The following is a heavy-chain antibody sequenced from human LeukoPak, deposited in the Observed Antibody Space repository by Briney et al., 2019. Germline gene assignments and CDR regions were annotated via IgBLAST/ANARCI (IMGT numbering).Heavy chain of an antibody. CDR3: ARDLFPDYYDSSGYHHLKDY. J-gene: IGHJ4*02. CDR2: VSPNTGVT. V-gene: IGHV1-2*02. D-gene: IGHD3-22*01. Sequence: GASVKVSCKTSGYPFSGYYIHWFRQAPGQGLEWMGYVSPNTGVTKFAQIFQGRVNMTRDTSISTAYMELSRLRSDDTAVYYCARDLFPDYYDSSGYHHLKDYWGQGTLVTVSS. CDR1: GYPFSGYY.